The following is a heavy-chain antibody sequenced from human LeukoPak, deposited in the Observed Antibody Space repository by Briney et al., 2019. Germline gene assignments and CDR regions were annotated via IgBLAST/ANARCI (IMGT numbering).Heavy chain of an antibody. CDR1: GFIFSNYA. V-gene: IGHV3-23*01. CDR2: ISGSGSKT. CDR3: AKNPSRFGELGGFDP. Sequence: GGPLRLSCAASGFIFSNYAMKWVRQTPGKGLEWVSVISGSGSKTYYADSVKGRFTISRDNSKNTLYLQMNSLRAEDTAVYYCAKNPSRFGELGGFDPWGQGTLVTVSS. D-gene: IGHD3-10*01. J-gene: IGHJ5*02.